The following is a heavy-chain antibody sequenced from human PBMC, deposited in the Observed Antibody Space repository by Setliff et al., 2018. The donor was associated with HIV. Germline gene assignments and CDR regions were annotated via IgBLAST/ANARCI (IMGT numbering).Heavy chain of an antibody. CDR2: IYTSGST. D-gene: IGHD3-22*01. Sequence: PSETLSLTCTVSGGSISSSDYYWSWIRQPAGKGLEWIGRIYTSGSTNYNPSLKRRVTISIDTSKNQFSLKLSSVTAADTAVYYCARDGNNYYGSSGYSNWFDPWGQGTLVTAPQ. CDR3: ARDGNNYYGSSGYSNWFDP. CDR1: GGSISSSDYY. V-gene: IGHV4-61*02. J-gene: IGHJ5*02.